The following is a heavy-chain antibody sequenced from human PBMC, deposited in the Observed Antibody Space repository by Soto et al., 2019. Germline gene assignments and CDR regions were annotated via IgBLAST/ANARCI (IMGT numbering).Heavy chain of an antibody. D-gene: IGHD3-16*01. CDR1: GYTFTSYG. Sequence: ASVKVSCKASGYTFTSYGITWVRQAPGQGLEWMGWIIPYNGNTNYAQKFQVRVTITTDESTSTADMELSSLKSEDTAVYYCAREYSNNVRGSYYYYGMDVWGQGTTVTVSS. V-gene: IGHV1-18*04. J-gene: IGHJ6*02. CDR2: IIPYNGNT. CDR3: AREYSNNVRGSYYYYGMDV.